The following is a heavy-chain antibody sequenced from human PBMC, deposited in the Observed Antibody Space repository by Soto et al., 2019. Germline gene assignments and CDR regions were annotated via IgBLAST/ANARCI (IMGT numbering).Heavy chain of an antibody. CDR2: INHSGST. CDR1: GGSFSGYY. D-gene: IGHD2-15*01. J-gene: IGHJ6*03. Sequence: PSETLSLTCAVYGGSFSGYYWSWIRQPPGKGLEWIGEINHSGSTNYNPSLKSRVTISVDTSKNQFSLKLSSVTAADTAVYYCARGIPCSGGSCYTSWVYYYYMDVWGKGTTVT. V-gene: IGHV4-34*01. CDR3: ARGIPCSGGSCYTSWVYYYYMDV.